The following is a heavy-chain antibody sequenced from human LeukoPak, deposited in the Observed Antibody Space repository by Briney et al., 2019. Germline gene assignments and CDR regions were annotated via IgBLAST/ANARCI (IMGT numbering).Heavy chain of an antibody. CDR1: GYTFTGYY. D-gene: IGHD3-9*01. V-gene: IGHV1-2*04. J-gene: IGHJ4*02. CDR3: ARDGRAYYDFLTGYYHFDY. CDR2: THPNSGRT. Sequence: ASVKVSCKASGYTFTGYYMHWVRPAPGQGLEWIGWTHPNSGRTNYTQKFQGWVTMTRDPSISTAYMELSRLRSDDTAVYYCARDGRAYYDFLTGYYHFDYWGQGTLVTVSS.